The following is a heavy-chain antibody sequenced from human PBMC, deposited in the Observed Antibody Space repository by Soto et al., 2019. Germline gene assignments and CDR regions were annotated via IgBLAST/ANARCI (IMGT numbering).Heavy chain of an antibody. Sequence: QVQLVESGGGVVQPGRSLRLSCAASGFTFSSYAMHWVRQAPGKGLEWVAVISYDGSKKYYADSVKGRFTISRDNSKNTLYLQMNSRRAEDTAVYYCARDRLRYNWNDFPYYYYGMDVWGQGTTVTVSS. V-gene: IGHV3-30-3*01. CDR3: ARDRLRYNWNDFPYYYYGMDV. CDR1: GFTFSSYA. CDR2: ISYDGSKK. J-gene: IGHJ6*02. D-gene: IGHD1-1*01.